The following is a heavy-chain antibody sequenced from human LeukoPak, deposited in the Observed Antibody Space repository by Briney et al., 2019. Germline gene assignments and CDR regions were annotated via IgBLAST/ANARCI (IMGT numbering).Heavy chain of an antibody. Sequence: SETLSLTCTVSGGSISSCYWSWIRQPPGKGLEWIGYIYYSGSTNYNPSLKSRVTISVDTSKNQFSLKLSSVTAADTAVYYCARDAPLRYSGSYFDYWGQGTLVTVSS. D-gene: IGHD1-26*01. CDR1: GGSISSCY. V-gene: IGHV4-59*01. J-gene: IGHJ4*02. CDR2: IYYSGST. CDR3: ARDAPLRYSGSYFDY.